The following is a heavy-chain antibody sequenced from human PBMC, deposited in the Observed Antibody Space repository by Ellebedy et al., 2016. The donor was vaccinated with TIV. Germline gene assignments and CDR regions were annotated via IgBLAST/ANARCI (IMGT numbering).Heavy chain of an antibody. D-gene: IGHD1-1*01. V-gene: IGHV3-66*01. CDR3: ARETFNDVDLKVWGVFDI. Sequence: GGSPRLSCAASELTVSSNYMSWVRQAPGKGLEWVSVIFIDSTTYYADSVKGRFTISRDTSKKTLYVQMNSLRAEDTAVYYCARETFNDVDLKVWGVFDIWGQGTMVTVSS. CDR2: IFIDSTT. CDR1: ELTVSSNY. J-gene: IGHJ3*02.